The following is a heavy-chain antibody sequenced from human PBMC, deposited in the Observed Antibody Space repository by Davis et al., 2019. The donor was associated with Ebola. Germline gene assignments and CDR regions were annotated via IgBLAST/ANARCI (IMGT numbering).Heavy chain of an antibody. J-gene: IGHJ3*02. CDR1: GGSISSSSYY. CDR2: IYYSGST. CDR3: ARHGRITMVQGVIIEGGAFDI. D-gene: IGHD3-10*01. V-gene: IGHV4-39*01. Sequence: MPSETLSLTCTVSGGSISSSSYYWGWIRQPPGKGLEWIGSIYYSGSTYYNPSLKSRVTISVDTSKNQFSLNLSSVTAADTAVYYCARHGRITMVQGVIIEGGAFDIWGQGTMVTVSS.